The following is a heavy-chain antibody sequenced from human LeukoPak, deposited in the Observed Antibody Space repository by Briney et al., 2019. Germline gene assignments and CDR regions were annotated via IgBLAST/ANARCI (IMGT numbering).Heavy chain of an antibody. CDR2: ISGSGGST. D-gene: IGHD3-10*01. CDR3: AKVPHYYYGSGSYQFDY. Sequence: PGGSLRLSCAASGFTFSSYAMSWVRQAPGKRLEWVSAISGSGGSTYYADSVKGRFTISRDNPKNTLYLQMNSLRAEDTAVYYCAKVPHYYYGSGSYQFDYWGQGTLVTVSS. V-gene: IGHV3-23*01. J-gene: IGHJ4*02. CDR1: GFTFSSYA.